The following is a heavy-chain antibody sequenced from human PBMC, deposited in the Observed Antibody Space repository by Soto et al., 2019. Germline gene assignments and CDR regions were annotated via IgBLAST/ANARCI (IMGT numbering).Heavy chain of an antibody. CDR2: IIPLFRTV. D-gene: IGHD3-3*01. CDR1: GDTFSSYT. Sequence: SVKVSCKPSGDTFSSYTFTWVRQAPGQGLEWMGGIIPLFRTVNYSQKFQGRVTITADESTSTAYMELSSLRSEDTAVYYCGIWSGYYWSRDYYYGMDVWGQGTTVTVSS. J-gene: IGHJ6*02. CDR3: GIWSGYYWSRDYYYGMDV. V-gene: IGHV1-69*13.